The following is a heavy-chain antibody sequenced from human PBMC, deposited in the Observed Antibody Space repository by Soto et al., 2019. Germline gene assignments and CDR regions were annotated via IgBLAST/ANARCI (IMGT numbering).Heavy chain of an antibody. CDR3: ARAPSSGYSRPDYWYFDL. CDR1: GFTVSSNY. D-gene: IGHD5-18*01. J-gene: IGHJ2*01. CDR2: IYSGGST. V-gene: IGHV3-66*01. Sequence: EVQLVESGGGLVQPGGSLRLSCAASGFTVSSNYMSWVRQAPGKGLEWVAVIYSGGSTYYADSVKGRFTISRDNSKNTLYLQMNSLGAEDTAVYYCARAPSSGYSRPDYWYFDLWGRGNLFTVSS.